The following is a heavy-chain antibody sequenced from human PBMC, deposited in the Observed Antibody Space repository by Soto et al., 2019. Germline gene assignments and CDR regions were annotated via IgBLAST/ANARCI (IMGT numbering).Heavy chain of an antibody. CDR3: ANKGSSSSSNAFDI. J-gene: IGHJ3*02. CDR1: GFTFDDYA. D-gene: IGHD6-6*01. V-gene: IGHV3-9*01. CDR2: ISWNSGSI. Sequence: EVQLLESGGGLVQPGGSLRLSCAASGFTFDDYAMHWVRQAPGKGLEWVSGISWNSGSIGYADSVKGRFTISRDNAKNSLYLHMNSLRAEDTALYYCANKGSSSSSNAFDIWGQGTMVTVSS.